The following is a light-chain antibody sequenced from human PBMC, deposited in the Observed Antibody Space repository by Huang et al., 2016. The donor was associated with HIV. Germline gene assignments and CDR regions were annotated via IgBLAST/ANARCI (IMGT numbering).Light chain of an antibody. CDR2: ATS. CDR3: QQSYNLPYT. V-gene: IGKV1-39*01. J-gene: IGKJ2*01. CDR1: QSITTY. Sequence: DIQMTQSPPSLSASLGDRVTITCRASQSITTYLNWYRHKPGEAPELLIHATSTLQNGVPSRFSGGGSGTDFTLTITNLQPEDVASYYWQQSYNLPYTFGRGTKVDIK.